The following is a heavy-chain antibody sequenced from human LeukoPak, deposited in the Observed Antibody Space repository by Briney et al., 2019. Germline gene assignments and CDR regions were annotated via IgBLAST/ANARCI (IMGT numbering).Heavy chain of an antibody. V-gene: IGHV1-18*01. Sequence: ASVKVSCKAFGYTFTNYGISWVRQAPGQGLEWMGWISAYSGNTNYAQKLQGRVTMTTDTSTSTAYMELRSLRSDDTAVYYCARTPNGFGELSNFDYWGQGTLVTVSS. J-gene: IGHJ4*02. D-gene: IGHD3-10*01. CDR3: ARTPNGFGELSNFDY. CDR1: GYTFTNYG. CDR2: ISAYSGNT.